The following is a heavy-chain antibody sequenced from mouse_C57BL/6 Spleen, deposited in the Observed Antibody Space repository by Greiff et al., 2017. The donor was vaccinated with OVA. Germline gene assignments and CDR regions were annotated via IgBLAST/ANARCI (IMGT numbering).Heavy chain of an antibody. J-gene: IGHJ2*01. V-gene: IGHV5-16*01. CDR1: GFTFSDYY. CDR2: INYDGSST. D-gene: IGHD2-1*01. Sequence: EVQVVESEGGLVQPGSSMKLSCTASGFTFSDYYMAWVRQVPEKGLEWVANINYDGSSTYYLDSLKSRFIISRDNAKNILYLQMSSLKSEDTATYYCARDKDGNYVYFDYWGQGTTLTVSS. CDR3: ARDKDGNYVYFDY.